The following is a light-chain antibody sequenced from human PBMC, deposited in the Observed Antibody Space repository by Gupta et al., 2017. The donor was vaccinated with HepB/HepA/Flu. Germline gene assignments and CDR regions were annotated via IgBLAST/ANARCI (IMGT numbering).Light chain of an antibody. V-gene: IGLV1-44*01. CDR2: TND. J-gene: IGLJ2*01. Sequence: QSVLTQPPSASGTPGQTVTISCSGSHSNIGSITFTWYQHLPGTAPKLLIYTNDKRPSGVPGRFSASKSGTSASLAISGLQSEDEAEYYCASWDNTLKAPIFGGGTKLTVL. CDR1: HSNIGSIT. CDR3: ASWDNTLKAPI.